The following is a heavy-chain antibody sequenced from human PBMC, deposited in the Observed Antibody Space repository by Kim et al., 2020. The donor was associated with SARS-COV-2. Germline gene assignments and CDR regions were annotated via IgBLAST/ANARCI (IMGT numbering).Heavy chain of an antibody. CDR3: ARGGRITMVRGVRFLTDDFGY. CDR1: GGSFSGYY. Sequence: SETLSLTCAVYGGSFSGYYWSWIRQPPGKGLEWIGEINHSGSTNYNPSLKSRVTISVDTSKNQFSLKLSSVTAADTAVYYCARGGRITMVRGVRFLTDDFGYWGQGTLVTVSS. V-gene: IGHV4-34*01. J-gene: IGHJ4*02. D-gene: IGHD3-10*01. CDR2: INHSGST.